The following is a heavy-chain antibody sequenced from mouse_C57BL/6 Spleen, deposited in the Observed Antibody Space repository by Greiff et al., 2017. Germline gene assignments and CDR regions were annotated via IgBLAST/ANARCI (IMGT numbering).Heavy chain of an antibody. CDR3: ARENDYGYFDY. V-gene: IGHV1-80*01. CDR2: IYPGDGDT. J-gene: IGHJ2*01. CDR1: GYAFSSYW. D-gene: IGHD2-4*01. Sequence: VQGVESGAELVKPGASVKISCKASGYAFSSYWMNWVKQRPGKGLEWIGQIYPGDGDTNYNGKFKGKATLTADKSSSTAYMQLSSLTSEDSAVYFCARENDYGYFDYWGQGTTLTVSS.